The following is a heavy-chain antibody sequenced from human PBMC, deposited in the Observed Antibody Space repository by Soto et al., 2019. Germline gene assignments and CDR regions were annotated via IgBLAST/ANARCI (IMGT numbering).Heavy chain of an antibody. CDR2: IFSNDEK. Sequence: QVTLKESGPVLVKPTETLTLTCTVSGFSLSNARMGVSWIRQPPGKALEWLAHIFSNDEKSYRTSLKSRLTISKDTSKSQVVLTMTNMDPVDTGTYHCARTDSFSGWPGPFDYWGQGTLVTVSS. J-gene: IGHJ4*02. CDR1: GFSLSNARMG. D-gene: IGHD6-19*01. CDR3: ARTDSFSGWPGPFDY. V-gene: IGHV2-26*01.